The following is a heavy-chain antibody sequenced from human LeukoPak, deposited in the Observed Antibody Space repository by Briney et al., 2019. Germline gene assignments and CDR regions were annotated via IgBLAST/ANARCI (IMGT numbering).Heavy chain of an antibody. Sequence: SETLSLTCTVSGVSISSGGYYWSWIRQHPGKGLEWIGYIYYSGSTYYNPSLKSRVTISVDTSKNQFSLKLSSVTAADTAVYYCARAADILLGGGEYFQNWGQGTLVTVSS. D-gene: IGHD3-16*01. CDR1: GVSISSGGYY. CDR2: IYYSGST. CDR3: ARAADILLGGGEYFQN. J-gene: IGHJ1*01. V-gene: IGHV4-31*03.